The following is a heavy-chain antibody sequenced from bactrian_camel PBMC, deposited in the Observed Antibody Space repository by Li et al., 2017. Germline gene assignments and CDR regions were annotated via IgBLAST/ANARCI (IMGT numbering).Heavy chain of an antibody. V-gene: IGHV3S1*01. CDR3: AKGRPRLGLVAADLD. Sequence: HVQLVESGGGSVQAGGSLRLSCAASGFTLHSSCMIWFRQPPGKKLEWVSSITASGTTSYSNSVRGRFTISRDNAKNTLYLQLDSLSTEDTATYYCAKGRPRLGLVAADLDRGQGTQVTVS. D-gene: IGHD7*01. CDR1: GFTLHSSC. J-gene: IGHJ4*01. CDR2: ITASGTT.